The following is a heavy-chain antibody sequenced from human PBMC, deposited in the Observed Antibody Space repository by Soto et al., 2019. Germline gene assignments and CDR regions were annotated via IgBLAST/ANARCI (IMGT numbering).Heavy chain of an antibody. Sequence: QVQLVESGGGVVQPGRSLRLSCAASGFNFSSYAMHWVRQAPGKGLEWVAVISYDGSKKYYADSVKGRFTISRDNYKKTLFLRINGLRAEDSAVYYYARDGRSGWNLAWYCMDVWGQGTPVTVSS. V-gene: IGHV3-30*14. CDR3: ARDGRSGWNLAWYCMDV. CDR1: GFNFSSYA. J-gene: IGHJ6*02. CDR2: ISYDGSKK. D-gene: IGHD3-22*01.